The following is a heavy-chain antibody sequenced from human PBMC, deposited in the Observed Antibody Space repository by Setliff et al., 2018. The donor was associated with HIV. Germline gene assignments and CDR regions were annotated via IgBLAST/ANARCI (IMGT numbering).Heavy chain of an antibody. CDR3: ARGDFRAVYDSSGFPFDY. CDR2: VYISGST. Sequence: SETLSLTCTVSLGTIDSRTYYWSWIRQPAGKRLEWLGRVYISGSTNYNPSLRGRVAISLDASRHQFSLNLTSVTAADTAIYFCARGDFRAVYDSSGFPFDYWGQGTLVTVSS. V-gene: IGHV4-61*02. CDR1: LGTIDSRTYY. J-gene: IGHJ4*02. D-gene: IGHD3-22*01.